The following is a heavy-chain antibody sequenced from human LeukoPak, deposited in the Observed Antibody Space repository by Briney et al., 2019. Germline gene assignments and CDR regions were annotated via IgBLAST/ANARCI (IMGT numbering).Heavy chain of an antibody. CDR2: INPNSGGT. D-gene: IGHD5-18*01. J-gene: IGHJ4*02. Sequence: ASVKVSCKASGYTFTGYYMHWVRQAPGQGLEWMGWINPNSGGTNYAQKFQGRVTMTRDTSISTAYMELSRLRSDDTAVYYYARAVLLGTDFDYWGQGTLVIISS. CDR1: GYTFTGYY. V-gene: IGHV1-2*02. CDR3: ARAVLLGTDFDY.